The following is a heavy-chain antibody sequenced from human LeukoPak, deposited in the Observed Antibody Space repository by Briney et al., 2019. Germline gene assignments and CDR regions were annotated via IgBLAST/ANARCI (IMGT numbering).Heavy chain of an antibody. D-gene: IGHD2-15*01. J-gene: IGHJ4*02. CDR1: GYTFTSYD. V-gene: IGHV1-18*01. CDR2: ISAYNGNT. CDR3: ARDPYDGVVAATPGGFDY. Sequence: ASVKVSCKASGYTFTSYDINWVRQATGQGLEWMGWISAYNGNTNYAQKLQGRVTMTTDTSTSTAYMELRSLRSDDTAVYYCARDPYDGVVAATPGGFDYWGQGTLVTVSS.